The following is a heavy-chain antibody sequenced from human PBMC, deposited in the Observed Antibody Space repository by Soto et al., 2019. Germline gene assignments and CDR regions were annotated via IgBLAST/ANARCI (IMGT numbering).Heavy chain of an antibody. CDR3: AKGAYYYGMDV. Sequence: GGSLRLSCAASGFTFSTYNMNWVRQAPGKGLEWVSSISSSSSYIYYADSVKGRFTISRDNTKNSLYLQMNSLRAEDTAVYYCAKGAYYYGMDVWGQGTTVTVSS. CDR1: GFTFSTYN. V-gene: IGHV3-21*01. CDR2: ISSSSSYI. J-gene: IGHJ6*02.